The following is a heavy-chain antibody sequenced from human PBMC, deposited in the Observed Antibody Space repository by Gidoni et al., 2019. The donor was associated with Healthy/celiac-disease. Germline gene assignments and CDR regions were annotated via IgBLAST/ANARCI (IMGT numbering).Heavy chain of an antibody. CDR3: ATVGYCSSTSCPFDY. D-gene: IGHD2-2*01. CDR1: GYTLTELS. CDR2: FDPEDGET. J-gene: IGHJ4*02. Sequence: GASVKVSCKVSGYTLTELSMHWVRQAPGKGLEWMGGFDPEDGETIYAQKFQGRVTMTEDTSTDTAYMELSSLRSEDTAVYYCATVGYCSSTSCPFDYWGQGTLVTVSS. V-gene: IGHV1-24*01.